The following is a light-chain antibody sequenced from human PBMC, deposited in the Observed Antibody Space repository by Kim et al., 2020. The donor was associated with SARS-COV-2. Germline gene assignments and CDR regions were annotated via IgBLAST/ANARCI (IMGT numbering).Light chain of an antibody. V-gene: IGKV1-5*03. CDR2: MAS. CDR1: QSISTW. J-gene: IGKJ1*01. Sequence: DIQMTQSPSTLSASVGDRVTITCRASQSISTWLAWYQQRPGKAPKLLIYMASRLESGVPSRFSGSGSGTEFTLTISSLQPDDFATYYCQDYYTYSRTFGQGTKVDIK. CDR3: QDYYTYSRT.